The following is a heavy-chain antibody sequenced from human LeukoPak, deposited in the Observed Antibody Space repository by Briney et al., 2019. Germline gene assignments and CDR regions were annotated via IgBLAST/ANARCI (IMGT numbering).Heavy chain of an antibody. V-gene: IGHV4-59*01. CDR1: GGSINNYY. Sequence: PSETLSLTCTVSGGSINNYYWSWIRQPPGKGLELIGYIFYSGSTDYNPSLKSRVTISVDTSKNQFSLKLNSVTTVDTAVYYCARDRGSGPGAFDIWGQGTMVTVSS. J-gene: IGHJ3*02. CDR3: ARDRGSGPGAFDI. CDR2: IFYSGST. D-gene: IGHD6-19*01.